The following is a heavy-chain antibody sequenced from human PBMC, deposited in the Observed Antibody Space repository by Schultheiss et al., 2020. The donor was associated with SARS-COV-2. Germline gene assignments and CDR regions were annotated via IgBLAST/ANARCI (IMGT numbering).Heavy chain of an antibody. J-gene: IGHJ4*02. CDR2: IYYSGST. CDR3: ARLAYSYDSSGYLLAPTFDY. CDR1: GGSISSYY. V-gene: IGHV4-59*12. Sequence: SETLSLTCTVSGGSISSYYWSWIRQPPGKGLEWIGYIYYSGSTYYNPSLKSRVTISVDTSKNQFSLKLSSVTAADTAVYYCARLAYSYDSSGYLLAPTFDYWGQGTLVTVSS. D-gene: IGHD3-22*01.